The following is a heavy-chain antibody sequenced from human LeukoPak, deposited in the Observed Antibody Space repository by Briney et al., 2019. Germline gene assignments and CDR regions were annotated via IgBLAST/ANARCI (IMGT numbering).Heavy chain of an antibody. CDR2: INHSGST. D-gene: IGHD3-3*01. J-gene: IGHJ4*02. CDR1: GGSFSGYY. CDR3: ARAFTIFGVVIRYYFDY. Sequence: SETLSLTCAVYGGSFSGYYWSWIRQPPGKGLEWIGEINHSGSTNYNPSLKSRVTISVGTSKNQFSLKLSSVTAADTAVYYCARAFTIFGVVIRYYFDYWGQGTLVTVSS. V-gene: IGHV4-34*01.